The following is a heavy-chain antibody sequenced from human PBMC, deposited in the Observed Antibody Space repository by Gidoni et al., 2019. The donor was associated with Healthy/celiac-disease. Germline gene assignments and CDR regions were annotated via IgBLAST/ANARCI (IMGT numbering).Heavy chain of an antibody. CDR2: ISTSSTTT. V-gene: IGHV3-48*01. CDR1: GFTFNIYN. D-gene: IGHD6-19*01. Sequence: EAQLVESGGGLVQSGGSLRLSCEASGFTFNIYNMHWVRQAPGKGLEWVSYISTSSTTTYYADSVKGRFTISRDNAKNSLYLQMNSLRAEDTAVYFCARHKGSGWPYNPFDIWGQGTMVTVSS. CDR3: ARHKGSGWPYNPFDI. J-gene: IGHJ3*02.